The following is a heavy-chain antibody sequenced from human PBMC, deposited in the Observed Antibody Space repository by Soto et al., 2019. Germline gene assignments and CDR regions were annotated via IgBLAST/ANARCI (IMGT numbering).Heavy chain of an antibody. CDR1: GGSISSSSYY. Sequence: SETLSLTCTVSGGSISSSSYYWGWIRQPPGKGLEWIGSIYYSGSTYYNPSLKSRVTISVDTSKNQFSLKLSSVTAADTAVYYCASGEHSSSWDPIDYWGQGTLVTVSS. V-gene: IGHV4-39*01. CDR2: IYYSGST. D-gene: IGHD6-13*01. CDR3: ASGEHSSSWDPIDY. J-gene: IGHJ4*02.